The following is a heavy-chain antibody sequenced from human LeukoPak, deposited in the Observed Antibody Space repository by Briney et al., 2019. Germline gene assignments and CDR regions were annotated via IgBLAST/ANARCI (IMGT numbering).Heavy chain of an antibody. V-gene: IGHV1-69*06. D-gene: IGHD3-22*01. CDR2: IIPIFGTA. Sequence: SVKVSCKASGGTFSSYAISWVRQAPGQGLEWMGGIIPIFGTANYAQKFQGRVTITADKSTSTAYMELSSLRSEDTAVYYCASGSITMIKVFYYYYMDVWGKGTTVTVSS. CDR1: GGTFSSYA. J-gene: IGHJ6*03. CDR3: ASGSITMIKVFYYYYMDV.